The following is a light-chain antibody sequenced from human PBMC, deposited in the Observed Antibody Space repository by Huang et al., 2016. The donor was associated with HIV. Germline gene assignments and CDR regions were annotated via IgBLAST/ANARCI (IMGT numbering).Light chain of an antibody. CDR1: QSVNSD. CDR3: HQYNDWPRT. CDR2: GAS. Sequence: EIVMTQSPASLPVSPGERATLSCRARQSVNSDLAWYQKKPGQAPRRLIYGASVRATGVPPRFSGSGSGTNVTLTISSLQSEDFALYYCHQYNDWPRTFGQGTKVEVK. J-gene: IGKJ1*01. V-gene: IGKV3-15*01.